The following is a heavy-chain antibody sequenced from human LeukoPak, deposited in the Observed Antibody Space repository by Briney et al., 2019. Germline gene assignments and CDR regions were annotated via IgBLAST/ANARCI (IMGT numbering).Heavy chain of an antibody. J-gene: IGHJ4*02. V-gene: IGHV3-15*01. CDR2: IYSKIDGGTT. CDR3: TSARDVYGGYDYFDH. CDR1: GFTFSNAW. D-gene: IGHD5-12*01. Sequence: PGGSLRLSCAASGFTFSNAWMSWVRQAPGKGPEWVGRIYSKIDGGTTDYAAHVKGRFTISRDDSEKTLYLQMNSVKTEDTAVYYCTSARDVYGGYDYFDHWGEGTLVAVCS.